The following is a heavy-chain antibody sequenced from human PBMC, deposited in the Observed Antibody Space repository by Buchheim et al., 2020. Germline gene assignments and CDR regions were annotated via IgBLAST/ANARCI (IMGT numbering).Heavy chain of an antibody. CDR3: ARVRMHGGYGLLYYFDY. J-gene: IGHJ4*02. CDR1: GGSVSSGSYY. D-gene: IGHD5-12*01. CDR2: IYYSGST. V-gene: IGHV4-61*01. Sequence: QVQLQESGPGLVKPSETLSLTCTVSGGSVSSGSYYWSWIRQPPGKGLEWIGYIYYSGSTNYNPSLKSRVTISVDTSKNQFSLKLSSVTAADTAVYYCARVRMHGGYGLLYYFDYWGQGTL.